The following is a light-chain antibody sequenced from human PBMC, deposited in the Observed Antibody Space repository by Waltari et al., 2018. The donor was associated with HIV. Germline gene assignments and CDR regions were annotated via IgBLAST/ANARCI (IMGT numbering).Light chain of an antibody. CDR2: SNN. Sequence: QSVLTQPPSASGTPGQRVTISCSGSSSNIGSNTVNWYQQLPGTAPNLLIYSNNQRPSGVPERCSGSKSGTSASLAISGLQSEDEADYYCAAWDDSLNGVVFGGGTKLTVL. CDR3: AAWDDSLNGVV. CDR1: SSNIGSNT. V-gene: IGLV1-44*01. J-gene: IGLJ2*01.